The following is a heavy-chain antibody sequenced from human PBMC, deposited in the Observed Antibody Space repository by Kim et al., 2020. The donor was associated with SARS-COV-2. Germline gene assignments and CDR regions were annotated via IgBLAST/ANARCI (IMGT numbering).Heavy chain of an antibody. D-gene: IGHD2-15*01. CDR1: GFTFSSYA. Sequence: GGSLRLSCAASGFTFSSYAMSWVRQAPGKGLEWVSAISGSGGSTYYADSVKGRFTISRDNSKNTLYLQMNSLRAEDTAVYYCQANRRSNDYCSGGSCYSPPYYFDYWGQGTLVTVSS. J-gene: IGHJ4*02. CDR2: ISGSGGST. V-gene: IGHV3-23*01. CDR3: QANRRSNDYCSGGSCYSPPYYFDY.